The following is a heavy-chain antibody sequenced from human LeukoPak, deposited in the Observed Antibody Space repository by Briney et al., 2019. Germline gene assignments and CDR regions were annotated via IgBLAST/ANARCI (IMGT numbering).Heavy chain of an antibody. Sequence: SETLSLTCTVSGGSISSYYWSWIRQPPGKGLEWIGYIYYSGSTNYNPSLKGRVTISVDTSKNQFSLKLSSVTAADTAVYYCARLAGIAAAPYYWGQGTLVTVSS. J-gene: IGHJ4*02. CDR2: IYYSGST. CDR3: ARLAGIAAAPYY. D-gene: IGHD6-13*01. CDR1: GGSISSYY. V-gene: IGHV4-59*08.